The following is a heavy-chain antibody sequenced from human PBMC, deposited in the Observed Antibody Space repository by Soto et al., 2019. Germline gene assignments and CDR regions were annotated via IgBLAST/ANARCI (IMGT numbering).Heavy chain of an antibody. CDR3: VRMASSGTLNWFDP. CDR1: GYIFTSYG. Sequence: ASVKVSCKASGYIFTSYGISWVRQATGQGLEWMGWMNPNSGNTGYALKFQGRVSMTRNTSIYTVYLELSSLASDDTAVYYCVRMASSGTLNWFDPWGQGTLVTVSS. D-gene: IGHD1-1*01. J-gene: IGHJ5*02. CDR2: MNPNSGNT. V-gene: IGHV1-8*02.